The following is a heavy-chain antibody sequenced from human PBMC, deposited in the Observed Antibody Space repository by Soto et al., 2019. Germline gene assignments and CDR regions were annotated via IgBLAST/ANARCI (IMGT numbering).Heavy chain of an antibody. CDR1: GFTFSNYA. CDR3: AKSPLGYCSGGSCYPPHYFDY. CDR2: VGGSGDST. Sequence: EVQLLDSGGGLVQPGGSLRLSCAASGFTFSNYAMSWVRQAPGKGLEWVSGVGGSGDSTYYADSGKGRFTISRDNSKDTLYLHMNRLRAEDTAVYYCAKSPLGYCSGGSCYPPHYFDYWGQGPLVTVSS. D-gene: IGHD2-15*01. V-gene: IGHV3-23*01. J-gene: IGHJ4*02.